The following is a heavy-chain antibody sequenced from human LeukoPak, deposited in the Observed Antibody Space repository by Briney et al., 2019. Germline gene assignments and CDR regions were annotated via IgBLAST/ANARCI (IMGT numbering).Heavy chain of an antibody. CDR2: AYSGVNA. CDR3: AREKSGTLTRAYYYIDV. J-gene: IGHJ6*03. V-gene: IGHV4-4*07. D-gene: IGHD1-26*01. Sequence: PSETLSLTCTVSGDSMHSYYWSWIRQSPEKGLEWIGRAYSGVNAYYNPSLQSRVTISVDKSNNQVSLDLASVTAADTALYYCAREKSGTLTRAYYYIDVWGRGITVTVSS. CDR1: GDSMHSYY.